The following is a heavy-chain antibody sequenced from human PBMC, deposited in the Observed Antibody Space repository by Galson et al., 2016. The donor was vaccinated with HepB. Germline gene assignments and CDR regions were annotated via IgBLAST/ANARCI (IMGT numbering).Heavy chain of an antibody. CDR3: ARGYYDFWSGYYNHSFLDS. CDR2: ISANNGNT. Sequence: SVKVSCKASGYTFSTYGINWVRQAPGQGLEWMGWISANNGNTHYAQKLQGRVTMTTDTSTSSVYMELRSLRSDDTAVYYCARGYYDFWSGYYNHSFLDSWGQGTLVTVSS. D-gene: IGHD3-3*01. CDR1: GYTFSTYG. J-gene: IGHJ4*02. V-gene: IGHV1-18*01.